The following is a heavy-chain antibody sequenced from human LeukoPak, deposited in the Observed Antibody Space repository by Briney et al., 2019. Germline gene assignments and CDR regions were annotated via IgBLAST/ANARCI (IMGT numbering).Heavy chain of an antibody. J-gene: IGHJ5*02. CDR1: GYTFTGYY. D-gene: IGHD2-2*01. CDR2: INPNSGGT. V-gene: IGHV1-2*02. Sequence: ASVKVSCKASGYTFTGYYMHWVRQAPGQGLEWMGWINPNSGGTNYAQKFQGRVTMTRDTSISTAYMELSRLRSDDTAVYYCAREVNGCSSTSCFSNWFDPWGQGTLVTVSS. CDR3: AREVNGCSSTSCFSNWFDP.